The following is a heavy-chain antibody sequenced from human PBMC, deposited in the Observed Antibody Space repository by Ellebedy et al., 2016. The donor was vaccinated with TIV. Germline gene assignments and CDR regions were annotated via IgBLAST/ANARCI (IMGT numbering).Heavy chain of an antibody. J-gene: IGHJ5*02. Sequence: GESLKISCSASGFIFSDFQMSWIRQAPGKGLECISSISSSGATVYYADSVKGRFSISRDNARNSLYLQLNSLRAEDTATYYCARDTRFIDHQHNWFDPWGQGTLVTVSS. CDR1: GFIFSDFQ. D-gene: IGHD1-14*01. CDR2: ISSSGATV. CDR3: ARDTRFIDHQHNWFDP. V-gene: IGHV3-11*01.